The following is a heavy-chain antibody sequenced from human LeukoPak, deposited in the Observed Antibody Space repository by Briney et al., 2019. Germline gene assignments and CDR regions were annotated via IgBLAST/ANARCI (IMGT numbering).Heavy chain of an antibody. CDR1: GGSISSYY. Sequence: SETLSLTCTVSGGSISSYYWSWIRQPPGKGLEWIGYIYYSGSTNYNPSLKSRVTISVDTSKNQFSLKLSSVTAADTAVYYCARTRGSHYLVFSDYWGQGTLVTVSS. V-gene: IGHV4-59*01. D-gene: IGHD1-26*01. CDR3: ARTRGSHYLVFSDY. J-gene: IGHJ4*02. CDR2: IYYSGST.